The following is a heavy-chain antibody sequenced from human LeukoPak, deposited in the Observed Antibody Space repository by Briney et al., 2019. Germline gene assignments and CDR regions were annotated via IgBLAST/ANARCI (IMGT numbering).Heavy chain of an antibody. J-gene: IGHJ4*02. CDR2: IIPIFGTA. CDR1: GGTFSSYA. V-gene: IGHV1-69*13. Sequence: ASVKVSCKASGGTFSSYAISWVRQAPGQGLEWMGGIIPIFGTANYAQKFQGRVTITADESTSTAYMELSSLRSEDTAVYYCARGRHIIVVPAAFDYWGQGTLVTVSS. CDR3: ARGRHIIVVPAAFDY. D-gene: IGHD2-2*01.